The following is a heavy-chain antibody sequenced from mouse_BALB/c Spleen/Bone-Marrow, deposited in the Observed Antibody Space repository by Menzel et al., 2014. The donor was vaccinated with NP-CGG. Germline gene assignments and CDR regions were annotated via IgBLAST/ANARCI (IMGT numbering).Heavy chain of an antibody. CDR2: IWAGGIT. Sequence: QVQLKDSGPGLVAPSQSLSITCTVSEFSLTTYGVHWVRQPPGRGLEWLGVIWAGGITNYNSTLMSRLSISKDNSKSQVFSKMNSLQTDDTAMYYCARGLRLRDYFDYWGQGTTLTVSS. CDR3: ARGLRLRDYFDY. CDR1: EFSLTTYG. J-gene: IGHJ2*01. V-gene: IGHV2-9*02. D-gene: IGHD1-2*01.